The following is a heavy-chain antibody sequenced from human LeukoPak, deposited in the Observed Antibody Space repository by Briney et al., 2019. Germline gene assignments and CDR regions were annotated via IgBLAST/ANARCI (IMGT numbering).Heavy chain of an antibody. CDR1: GGSISYFY. CDR3: ARLGDQLAYNWFDP. D-gene: IGHD2-2*01. CDR2: IYTSGST. J-gene: IGHJ5*02. Sequence: SETLSLTCTVSGGSISYFYWSWIRQPAGKGLEWIGRIYTSGSTNYNPSLKSRVTMSVDTSKKQFSLKLSSVTAADTAMYFCARLGDQLAYNWFDPWGQGTLVTVSS. V-gene: IGHV4-4*07.